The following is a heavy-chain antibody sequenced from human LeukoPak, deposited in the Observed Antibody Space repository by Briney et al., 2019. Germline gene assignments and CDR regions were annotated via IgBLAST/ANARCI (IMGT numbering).Heavy chain of an antibody. CDR3: AKFQWELLTFDY. CDR1: GFTFSSYA. V-gene: IGHV3-23*01. J-gene: IGHJ4*02. Sequence: PGGSLRLSCAASGFTFSSYAMSWVRQAPGKGLEWVSAIGGSGGSTYYADSVKGRFTISRDNSKNTLYLQMNSLRAEDTAVYYCAKFQWELLTFDYWGQGTLVTVSS. CDR2: IGGSGGST. D-gene: IGHD1-26*01.